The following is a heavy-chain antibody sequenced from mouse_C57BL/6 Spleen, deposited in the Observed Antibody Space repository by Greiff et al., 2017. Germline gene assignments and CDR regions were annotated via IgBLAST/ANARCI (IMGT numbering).Heavy chain of an antibody. Sequence: QVQLQQPGTELVKPGASVKLSCKASGYTFTSYWMHWVKQRPGQGLEWIGNINPSNGGTNYNEKFKSKATPNVDKSSSTAYMQLSSLTSEDSAVYYCARGDGNYIYYYAMDYWGQGTSVTVSS. D-gene: IGHD2-1*01. CDR3: ARGDGNYIYYYAMDY. V-gene: IGHV1-53*01. CDR1: GYTFTSYW. CDR2: INPSNGGT. J-gene: IGHJ4*01.